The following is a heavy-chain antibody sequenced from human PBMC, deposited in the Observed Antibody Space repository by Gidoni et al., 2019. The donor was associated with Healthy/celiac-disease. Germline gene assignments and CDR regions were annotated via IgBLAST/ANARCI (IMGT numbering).Heavy chain of an antibody. CDR1: GFTFSSYE. CDR3: AREDVLIGINWFDP. J-gene: IGHJ5*02. D-gene: IGHD2-8*02. V-gene: IGHV3-48*03. CDR2: ISSSGSTI. Sequence: EVQLVESGGGLVQPGGSVRLSCAASGFTFSSYEMNWARQAPGKGLVCVSYISSSGSTIYYADSVKGRFTISRDNAKNSLYLQMNSLRAEDTAVYYCAREDVLIGINWFDPWGQGTLVTVSS.